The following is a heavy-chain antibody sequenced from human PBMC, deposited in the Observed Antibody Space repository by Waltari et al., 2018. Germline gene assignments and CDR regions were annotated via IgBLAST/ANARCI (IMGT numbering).Heavy chain of an antibody. CDR3: AKGAHYDFWSGYLGFQH. V-gene: IGHV3-9*03. Sequence: EVQLVESGGGLVQPGRSLRLSCAASGFTFDDYAMHWVRQAPGQGLEWVSGISWNSGSIGYADSVKGRFTISRDNAKNSLYLQMNSLRAEDMALYYCAKGAHYDFWSGYLGFQHWGQGTLVTVSS. J-gene: IGHJ1*01. CDR1: GFTFDDYA. CDR2: ISWNSGSI. D-gene: IGHD3-3*01.